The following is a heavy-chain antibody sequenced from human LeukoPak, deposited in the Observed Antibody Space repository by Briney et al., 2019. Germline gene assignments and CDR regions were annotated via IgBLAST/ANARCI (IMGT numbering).Heavy chain of an antibody. CDR1: GFTFSSYA. Sequence: GGSLRLSCAASGFTFSSYAMSWIRQAPGKGLEWISYTSSSGSTVYYADSVKGRFTISRDNAKKSLFLQMTSLRAEDTAVYYCARAPEWELRGQYFDYWGQGALVTVSS. CDR3: ARAPEWELRGQYFDY. D-gene: IGHD1-26*01. J-gene: IGHJ4*02. CDR2: TSSSGSTV. V-gene: IGHV3-11*01.